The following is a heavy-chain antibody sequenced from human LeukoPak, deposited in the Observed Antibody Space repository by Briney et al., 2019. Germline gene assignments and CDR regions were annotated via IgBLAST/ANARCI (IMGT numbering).Heavy chain of an antibody. Sequence: ASVKVSCKVSGYTLTELSMHWVRQAPGKGLEWMGGFDPEDGETIYAQKFQGRVTMTEDTSTDTAYMELSSLRSEDTAVYYCARAGWLRSKFDYWGQGTLVTVSS. V-gene: IGHV1-24*01. J-gene: IGHJ4*02. CDR3: ARAGWLRSKFDY. D-gene: IGHD5-12*01. CDR1: GYTLTELS. CDR2: FDPEDGET.